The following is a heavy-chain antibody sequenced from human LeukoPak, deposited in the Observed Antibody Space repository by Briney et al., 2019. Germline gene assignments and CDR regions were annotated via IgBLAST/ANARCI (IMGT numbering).Heavy chain of an antibody. CDR3: ARVTSGGDYYGMDV. CDR2: IYYSGST. V-gene: IGHV4-59*01. D-gene: IGHD2-15*01. J-gene: IGHJ6*02. CDR1: GGSISSYY. Sequence: SETRSLTCTVSGGSISSYYWSWIRQPPGKGLECIGYIYYSGSTNYNPSLKRRVTISVDTSKNQFSLKVSSVTAADTAVYSCARVTSGGDYYGMDVWGQGNTVTVSS.